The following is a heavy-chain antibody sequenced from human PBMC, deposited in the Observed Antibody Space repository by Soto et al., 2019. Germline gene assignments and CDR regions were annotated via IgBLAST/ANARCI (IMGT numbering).Heavy chain of an antibody. CDR3: ARDTPASNYYDSSGWAMGPDY. V-gene: IGHV3-33*01. CDR2: IWYDGSNK. Sequence: QVQLVESGGGVVQPGRSLRLSCAASGFTFSSYGMHRVRQAPGKGLEWVAVIWYDGSNKYYADSVKGRFTISRDNSKNTLYLQMNSLRAEDTAVYYCARDTPASNYYDSSGWAMGPDYWGQGTLVTVSS. D-gene: IGHD3-22*01. J-gene: IGHJ4*02. CDR1: GFTFSSYG.